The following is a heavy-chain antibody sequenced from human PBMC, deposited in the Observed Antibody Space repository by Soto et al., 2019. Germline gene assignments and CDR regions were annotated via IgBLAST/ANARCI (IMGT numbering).Heavy chain of an antibody. J-gene: IGHJ1*01. Sequence: PGGFLRLSCAASGFTFSSYAMSWVRQAPGKGLEWVSAISGSGGSTYYADSVKGRFTISRDNSKNTLYLQMNSLRAEDTAVYYCAKNHDKYGDYVEYFQHWGQGTLVPVSS. CDR2: ISGSGGST. D-gene: IGHD4-17*01. CDR1: GFTFSSYA. CDR3: AKNHDKYGDYVEYFQH. V-gene: IGHV3-23*01.